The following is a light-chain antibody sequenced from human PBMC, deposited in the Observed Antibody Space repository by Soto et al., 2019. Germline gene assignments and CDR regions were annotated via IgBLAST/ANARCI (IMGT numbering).Light chain of an antibody. CDR3: QQYCSSPPYP. V-gene: IGKV3-20*01. CDR1: QSVSSNY. Sequence: EIVLTQSPGTLSLSPGERATLSCRASQSVSSNYLAWYQQKPGQAPRLLIYGASSRATGIPDRFSGSGSGTDFTLTISRLEPEDFAVYYCQQYCSSPPYPFGQGTKLEIK. J-gene: IGKJ2*01. CDR2: GAS.